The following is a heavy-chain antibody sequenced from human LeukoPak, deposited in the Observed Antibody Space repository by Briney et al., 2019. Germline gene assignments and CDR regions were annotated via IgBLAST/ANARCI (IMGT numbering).Heavy chain of an antibody. CDR3: ARVNYCSSTSCYWGLDY. V-gene: IGHV1-46*01. D-gene: IGHD2-2*01. J-gene: IGHJ4*02. Sequence: ASVKVSCKASGYTFTSYYMHWVRQAPGQGLEWMGIINPSGGSTSYAQKFQGRVTMTRDTSTSTVYMELNSLRSEDTAVYYCARVNYCSSTSCYWGLDYWGQGTLVTVSS. CDR1: GYTFTSYY. CDR2: INPSGGST.